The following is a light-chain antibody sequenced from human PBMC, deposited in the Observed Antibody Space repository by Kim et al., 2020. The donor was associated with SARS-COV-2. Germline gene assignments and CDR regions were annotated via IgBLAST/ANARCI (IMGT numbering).Light chain of an antibody. V-gene: IGLV2-8*01. J-gene: IGLJ1*01. CDR2: QVS. CDR3: CSYARTSYV. CDR1: SSDIGAYEN. Sequence: QSALTQPPSASGSPGQSVTISCTGSSSDIGAYENVSWYQRHPGKAPKLMISQVSKRSSGVPDRFSGSKSGNTASLTVSGLQAEDEADYYCCSYARTSYVFGTGTKVTVL.